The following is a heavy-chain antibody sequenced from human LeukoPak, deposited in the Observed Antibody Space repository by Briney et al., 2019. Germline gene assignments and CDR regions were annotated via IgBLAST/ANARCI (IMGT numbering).Heavy chain of an antibody. J-gene: IGHJ4*02. D-gene: IGHD4-17*01. CDR1: GFTFSSYT. Sequence: GGSLRLSCAASGFTFSSYTMTWVRQAPGKGLEWVSAISNSGGSTYYADSVKGRFTISRDNSKNTLYLQMNSLRAEDTAIYYCARRDCGDFCWGQGTLGTVSS. CDR3: ARRDCGDFC. V-gene: IGHV3-23*01. CDR2: ISNSGGST.